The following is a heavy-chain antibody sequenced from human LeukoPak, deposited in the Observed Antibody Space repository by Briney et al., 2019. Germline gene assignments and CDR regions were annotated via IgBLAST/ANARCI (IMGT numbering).Heavy chain of an antibody. D-gene: IGHD5-18*01. Sequence: SGGSLRLSCAASGFTFSSYSMNWVRQAPGKGLEWVSAISGSGGSTYYADSVKGRFTISRDNSKNTLYLQMNSLRAEDTAVYYCAALVGRGLWLIYYFDYWGQGTLVTVSS. J-gene: IGHJ4*02. CDR1: GFTFSSYS. CDR3: AALVGRGLWLIYYFDY. CDR2: ISGSGGST. V-gene: IGHV3-23*01.